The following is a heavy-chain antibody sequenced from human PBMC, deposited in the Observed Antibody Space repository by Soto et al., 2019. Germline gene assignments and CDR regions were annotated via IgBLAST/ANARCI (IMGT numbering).Heavy chain of an antibody. J-gene: IGHJ3*02. Sequence: GGSLRLSCAASGFTFSSYWMSWVRQAPGKGLEWVANIKQDGSEKYYVDSVKGRFTISRDNAKNSLYLQMNSLRAEDTAVYYCARDSTDGRTDAFDIWGQGTMVTVSS. V-gene: IGHV3-7*03. D-gene: IGHD4-17*01. CDR1: GFTFSSYW. CDR2: IKQDGSEK. CDR3: ARDSTDGRTDAFDI.